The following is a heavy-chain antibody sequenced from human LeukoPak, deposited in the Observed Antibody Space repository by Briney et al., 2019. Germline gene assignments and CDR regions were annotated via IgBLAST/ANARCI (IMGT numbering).Heavy chain of an antibody. V-gene: IGHV4-31*03. D-gene: IGHD3-10*01. CDR1: GGSISSGGYY. CDR3: ARGGMVRGVTNWFDP. Sequence: SQTLSLTCTVSGGSISSGGYYWSWIRQHPGKGLEWIGYIYYSGSTYYNPSLKSRVTISVDTSKNQFSLKLSSVTAADTAVYYCARGGMVRGVTNWFDPWAREPWSPSPQ. CDR2: IYYSGST. J-gene: IGHJ5*02.